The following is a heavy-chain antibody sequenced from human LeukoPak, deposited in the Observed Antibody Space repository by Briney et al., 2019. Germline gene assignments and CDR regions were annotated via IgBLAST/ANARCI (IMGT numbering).Heavy chain of an antibody. J-gene: IGHJ3*02. V-gene: IGHV1-69*02. CDR3: ARGPYSSHAFDI. CDR1: GGTFSSCT. Sequence: ASVKVSCKASGGTFSSCTISWVRQAPGQGLEWMGRIIPILGIANYAQKFQGRVTITADKSTSTAYMELSSLRSEDTAVYYCARGPYSSHAFDIWGQGTMVTVSS. CDR2: IIPILGIA. D-gene: IGHD6-19*01.